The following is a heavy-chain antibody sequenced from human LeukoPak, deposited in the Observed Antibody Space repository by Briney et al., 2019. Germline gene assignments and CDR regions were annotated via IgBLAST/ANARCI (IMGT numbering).Heavy chain of an antibody. J-gene: IGHJ3*02. D-gene: IGHD3-22*01. CDR3: AREGVPLPSPMIVVANDAFDI. CDR1: GFTFDDYG. Sequence: GGSLRLSCAASGFTFDDYGMSWVRQAPGKGLEWVSGINWNGGSTGYADSVKGRFTISRDNAKNSLYLQMNSLRAEDTAVYYCAREGVPLPSPMIVVANDAFDIWGQGTMVTVSS. V-gene: IGHV3-20*04. CDR2: INWNGGST.